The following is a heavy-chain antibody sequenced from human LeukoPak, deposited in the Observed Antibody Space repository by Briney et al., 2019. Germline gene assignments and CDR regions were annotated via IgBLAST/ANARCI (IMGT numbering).Heavy chain of an antibody. CDR3: AREAAWGNWYFDL. D-gene: IGHD3-16*01. J-gene: IGHJ2*01. V-gene: IGHV3-33*08. CDR1: GFTFSDHY. Sequence: GGSLRLSCAASGFTFSDHYMDWVRQAPGKGLEWVAVIGDTGRAKYYADSVEGRFTASRDNSNKILYLEMNSLRYDDTALYYCAREAAWGNWYFDLWGRGTLVTVSS. CDR2: IGDTGRAK.